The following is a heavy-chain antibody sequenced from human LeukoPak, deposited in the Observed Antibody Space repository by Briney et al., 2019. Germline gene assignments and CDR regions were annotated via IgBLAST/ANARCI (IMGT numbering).Heavy chain of an antibody. CDR2: ISAAGHST. Sequence: GGSLRLSCAASGFTFSNYAMSWVRQAPGKGLEWVSGISAAGHSTFYTDSVKGRFTISRDNSQRTLYLQMNSLRAEDTAVYYCAKGVSISVAGVDYWGQGTLVTVSS. D-gene: IGHD6-13*01. J-gene: IGHJ4*02. CDR3: AKGVSISVAGVDY. V-gene: IGHV3-23*01. CDR1: GFTFSNYA.